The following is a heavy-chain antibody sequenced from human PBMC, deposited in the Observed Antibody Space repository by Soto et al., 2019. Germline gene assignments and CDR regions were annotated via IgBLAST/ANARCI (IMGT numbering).Heavy chain of an antibody. CDR1: GYTFTTYA. V-gene: IGHV1-3*01. CDR2: INAGNGNT. Sequence: ASVKVSCKASGYTFTTYAMHWVRQAPGQRLEWMGWINAGNGNTKYSQKFQGRVTITRDTSASTAYMELSSLRSEDTAVYYCGGVGSLEVAGPGGFYPWGQGTLVTVSS. CDR3: GGVGSLEVAGPGGFYP. D-gene: IGHD6-19*01. J-gene: IGHJ5*02.